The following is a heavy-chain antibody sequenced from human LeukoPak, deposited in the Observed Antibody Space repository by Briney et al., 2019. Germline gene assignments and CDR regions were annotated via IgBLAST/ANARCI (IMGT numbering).Heavy chain of an antibody. J-gene: IGHJ5*02. D-gene: IGHD6-25*01. Sequence: PSETLSLTCTVSGGSISSSIYYWGWIRQPPGKGLEWIGSIYYSGSTYYNPSLKSRVTISVDTSKNQFSLKLSSVTAADTAVYYCARVRYSSASNWFDPWGQGTLVTVSS. CDR3: ARVRYSSASNWFDP. CDR2: IYYSGST. V-gene: IGHV4-39*01. CDR1: GGSISSSIYY.